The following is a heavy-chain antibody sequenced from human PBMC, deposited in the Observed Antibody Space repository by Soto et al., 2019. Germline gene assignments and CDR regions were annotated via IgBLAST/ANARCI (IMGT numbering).Heavy chain of an antibody. Sequence: ASVKVSCKASGYTFTSYGISWVRQAPGQGLEWMGWISAYNGNTNYAQKLQGRVTMTTDTSTSTAYMELRSLRSDDTAVYYCARARHYYYGSGSYFDYWGQGTLVTVSA. CDR2: ISAYNGNT. D-gene: IGHD3-10*01. CDR3: ARARHYYYGSGSYFDY. CDR1: GYTFTSYG. V-gene: IGHV1-18*04. J-gene: IGHJ4*02.